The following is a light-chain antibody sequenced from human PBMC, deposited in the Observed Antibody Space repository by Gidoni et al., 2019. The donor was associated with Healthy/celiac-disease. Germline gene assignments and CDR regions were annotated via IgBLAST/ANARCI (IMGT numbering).Light chain of an antibody. CDR3: MQALQTPQYT. V-gene: IGKV2-28*01. CDR1: QSLLHSNGYNY. J-gene: IGKJ2*01. Sequence: DIVMNQSLLSLPVTPGQPAYISCRSSQSLLHSNGYNYCDWYLQKPGQSPQLLIYLGSNRAYGVPDRFSGSGSCTDFTLNISRGEAEDVGVYYCMQALQTPQYTFGQGTKLEIK. CDR2: LGS.